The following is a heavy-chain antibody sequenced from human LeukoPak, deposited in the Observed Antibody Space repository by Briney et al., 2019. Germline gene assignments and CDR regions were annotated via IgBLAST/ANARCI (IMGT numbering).Heavy chain of an antibody. Sequence: GGSLRLSCAASGFTFSSYSMNWVRQAPGKGLEWVSSISSSTSYIYEDSVKGRFAISRDNAKHSLYLQMNSLRAEDTAVYYCARDLYGDYGMDVWGQGTTVTVSS. D-gene: IGHD4-17*01. CDR2: ISSSTSYI. V-gene: IGHV3-21*01. CDR1: GFTFSSYS. CDR3: ARDLYGDYGMDV. J-gene: IGHJ6*02.